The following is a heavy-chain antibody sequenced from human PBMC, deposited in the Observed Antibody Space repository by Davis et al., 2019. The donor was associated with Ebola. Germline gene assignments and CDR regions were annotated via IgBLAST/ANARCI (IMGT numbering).Heavy chain of an antibody. CDR1: GFTFDDYA. J-gene: IGHJ4*02. Sequence: GESLKISCAASGFTFDDYAMHWVRQAPGKGLEWVSYISSSSSTIYYADSVKGRFTISRDNAKNSLYLQMNSLRAEDTALYYCAKGKYSVIAHFDYWGQGTLVTVSS. D-gene: IGHD2-21*01. CDR3: AKGKYSVIAHFDY. CDR2: ISSSSSTI. V-gene: IGHV3-48*04.